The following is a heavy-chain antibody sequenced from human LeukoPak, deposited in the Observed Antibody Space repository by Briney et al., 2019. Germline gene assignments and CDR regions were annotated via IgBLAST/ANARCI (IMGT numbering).Heavy chain of an antibody. J-gene: IGHJ1*01. Sequence: SETLSLTCDVSGYSVSSPYYWGWIRQLPGEGLEWIGTMHSGSTLYNPSLKGRVTISVETSKNQFSLNLSSVTAADTAVYFCARDCCTSKWYNDWGQGTLVTVSS. CDR1: GYSVSSPYY. CDR2: MHSGST. V-gene: IGHV4-38-2*02. CDR3: ARDCCTSKWYND. D-gene: IGHD1-1*01.